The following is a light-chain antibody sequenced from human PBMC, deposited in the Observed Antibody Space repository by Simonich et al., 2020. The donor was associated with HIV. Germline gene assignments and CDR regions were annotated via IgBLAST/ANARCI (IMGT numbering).Light chain of an antibody. Sequence: DIQMTQSPSSLSAYVGDRVTITCRASQSINNYLNWYQQKPGKAPKLLIYAASSLQSGVPSRFRGSGSGTDFTLTISRLQPEDFATYFCQQSYITSYTFGPGTKLEIK. CDR3: QQSYITSYT. CDR2: AAS. V-gene: IGKV1-39*01. J-gene: IGKJ2*01. CDR1: QSINNY.